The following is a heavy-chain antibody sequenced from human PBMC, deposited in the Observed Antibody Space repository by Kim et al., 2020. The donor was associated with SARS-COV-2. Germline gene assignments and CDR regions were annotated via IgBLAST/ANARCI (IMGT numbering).Heavy chain of an antibody. CDR2: IYPGDSDT. D-gene: IGHD2-15*01. V-gene: IGHV5-51*01. CDR3: ARPYCSGGSCYSNWFDP. CDR1: GYSFTSYW. Sequence: GESLKISCKGSGYSFTSYWIGWVRQMPGKGLEWMGIIYPGDSDTRYSPSFQGQVTISADKSISTAYLQWSSLKASDTAMYYCARPYCSGGSCYSNWFDPWGQGTLVTVSS. J-gene: IGHJ5*02.